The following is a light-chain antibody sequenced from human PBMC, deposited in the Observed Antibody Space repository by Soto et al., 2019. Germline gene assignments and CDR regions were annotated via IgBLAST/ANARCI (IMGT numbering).Light chain of an antibody. J-gene: IGKJ3*01. CDR2: GAS. Sequence: ETVMTQSPATLSVSPGERATLSCRASQSVSSNLAWYQQKRGQAPRLLIYGASSRATGIPDRFSGSGSGTDFTLTISRLEPEDFSVYYCHQYGTAPLTFGPGTKVDIK. V-gene: IGKV3-20*01. CDR1: QSVSSN. CDR3: HQYGTAPLT.